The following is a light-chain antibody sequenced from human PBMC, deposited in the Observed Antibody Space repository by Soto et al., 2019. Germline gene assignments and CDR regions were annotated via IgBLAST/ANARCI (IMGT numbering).Light chain of an antibody. Sequence: EIVLTQSPGTLSLSPGERATLSCRASQSVSSSYLAWYQQKPGQAPRLLIYGASSRATGIPDRFSGSGSGTHFTLTLNSLEPEDLSVYYCQQNCRLLGTFGPGTKVDIK. CDR2: GAS. J-gene: IGKJ3*01. CDR3: QQNCRLLGT. CDR1: QSVSSSY. V-gene: IGKV3-20*01.